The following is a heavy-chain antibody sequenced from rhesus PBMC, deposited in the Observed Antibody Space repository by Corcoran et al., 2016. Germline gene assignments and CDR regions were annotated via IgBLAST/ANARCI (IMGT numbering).Heavy chain of an antibody. J-gene: IGHJ4*01. V-gene: IGHV3S5*01. CDR2: ISNGGGST. Sequence: EVQLVESGGGLVQPGGSLRLSCAASGFTFSSYGMSWVRQAPGKGLMWVSYISNGGGSTYYADSVKGRFTISRDNSKNTLSLQMNSLRAEDTAVYYCATTPVGIAAAGRMGNFDYWGQGVLVTVSS. D-gene: IGHD6S26*01. CDR3: ATTPVGIAAAGRMGNFDY. CDR1: GFTFSSYG.